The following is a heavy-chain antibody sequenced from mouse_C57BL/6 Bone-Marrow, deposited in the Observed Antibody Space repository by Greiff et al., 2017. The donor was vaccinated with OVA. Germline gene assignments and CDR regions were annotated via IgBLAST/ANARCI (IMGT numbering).Heavy chain of an antibody. J-gene: IGHJ1*03. D-gene: IGHD5-5*01. CDR3: AALPPYFDV. V-gene: IGHV2-2*01. CDR1: GFSLTSSG. CDR2: IWRGGST. Sequence: VQLQQSGPGLVQPSPSLSITCTVSGFSLTSSGVHWVRQSPGKGLEWLGVIWRGGSTAYNAAFISSMGISKDNSKSQVFFKMNSLQADDTAIYYCAALPPYFDVWGTGTTVTVSS.